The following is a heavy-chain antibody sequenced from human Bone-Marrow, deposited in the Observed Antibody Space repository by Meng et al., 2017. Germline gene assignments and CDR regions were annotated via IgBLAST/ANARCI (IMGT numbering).Heavy chain of an antibody. J-gene: IGHJ4*02. Sequence: GGSLRLSCAASGFTFSSYEMTWVRQAPGKGLEWVANIKADGSERFYVGSVKGRFTISRDNAMNSLYLQMNSLRAEDTALYYCAMGWGSSRAFDFWGQGTLVTVSS. CDR3: AMGWGSSRAFDF. CDR2: IKADGSER. V-gene: IGHV3-7*01. CDR1: GFTFSSYE. D-gene: IGHD6-6*01.